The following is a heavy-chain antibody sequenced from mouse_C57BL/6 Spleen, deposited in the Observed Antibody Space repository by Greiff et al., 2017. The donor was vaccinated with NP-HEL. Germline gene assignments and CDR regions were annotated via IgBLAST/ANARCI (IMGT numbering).Heavy chain of an antibody. CDR1: GFTFSDYY. CDR3: ARQYGNYVWYFDV. CDR2: ISNGGGST. J-gene: IGHJ1*03. Sequence: EVQGVESGGGLVQPGGSLKLSCAASGFTFSDYYMYWVRQTPEKRLEWVAYISNGGGSTYYLDTVKGRFTISRDNAKNTLYLQRSRLKSEDTVMYYSARQYGNYVWYFDVWGTGTTVTVSS. D-gene: IGHD2-1*01. V-gene: IGHV5-12*01.